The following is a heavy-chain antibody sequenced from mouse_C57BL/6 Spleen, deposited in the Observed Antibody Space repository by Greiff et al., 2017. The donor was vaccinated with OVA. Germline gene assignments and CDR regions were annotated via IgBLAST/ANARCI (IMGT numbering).Heavy chain of an antibody. V-gene: IGHV1-22*01. CDR2: INPNNGGT. CDR1: GYTFTDYN. Sequence: EVQLQESGPELVKPGASVKMSCKASGYTFTDYNMHWVKQSHGKSLEWIGYINPNNGGTSYNQKFKGKATLTVNKSSSTAYMELRSLTSEDSAVYYCARYPTGSYWYFDVWGTGTTVTVSS. CDR3: ARYPTGSYWYFDV. J-gene: IGHJ1*03. D-gene: IGHD4-1*02.